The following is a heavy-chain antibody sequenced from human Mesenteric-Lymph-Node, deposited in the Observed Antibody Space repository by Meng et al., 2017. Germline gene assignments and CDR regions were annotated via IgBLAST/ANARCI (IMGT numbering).Heavy chain of an antibody. CDR3: AAYGDHIN. V-gene: IGHV1-2*02. D-gene: IGHD4-17*01. Sequence: QVQRGQSGAEVKKPGASGKVSCMASGYTFTGYYMHWVRQAPGQGLEWMGWINPNRGGTNYAQKFQGRVTMTRDTSISTAYMELSRLRSDDTAVYYCAAYGDHINWGQGTLVTVSS. J-gene: IGHJ4*02. CDR2: INPNRGGT. CDR1: GYTFTGYY.